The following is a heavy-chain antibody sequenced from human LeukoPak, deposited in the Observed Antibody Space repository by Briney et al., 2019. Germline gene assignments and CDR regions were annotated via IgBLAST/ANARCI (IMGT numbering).Heavy chain of an antibody. D-gene: IGHD5-18*01. CDR3: AREWMYSYGPYYFDY. CDR1: GFTFSDYY. V-gene: IGHV3-11*01. Sequence: PGGSLRLSCAASGFTFSDYYMSWIRQAPGKGLEWVSYISSSGSTIYYADSVKGRFTISRDNAKNSLYLQMNSLRAEDTAVYYCAREWMYSYGPYYFDYWGQGTLVSVSS. J-gene: IGHJ4*02. CDR2: ISSSGSTI.